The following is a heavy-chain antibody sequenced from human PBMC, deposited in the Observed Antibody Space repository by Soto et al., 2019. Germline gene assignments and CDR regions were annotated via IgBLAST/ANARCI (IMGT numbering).Heavy chain of an antibody. D-gene: IGHD4-17*01. V-gene: IGHV4-31*03. CDR3: ARADYGENVDS. CDR2: IYYSGST. CDR1: GGSLSSGCHY. J-gene: IGHJ4*02. Sequence: SETLSLTCTVAGGSLSSGCHYWSWLRQHPGKGLEWIGYIYYSGSTYYNPSLKSRLTISVDTSKNQFSLKLSSVTAADTAMYFCARADYGENVDSWGQGALVTVSS.